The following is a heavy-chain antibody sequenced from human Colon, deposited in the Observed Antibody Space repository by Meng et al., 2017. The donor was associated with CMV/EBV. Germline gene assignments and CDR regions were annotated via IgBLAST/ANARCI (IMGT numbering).Heavy chain of an antibody. J-gene: IGHJ4*02. V-gene: IGHV3-7*01. CDR3: ARDGGWYEYYFDY. Sequence: GESLKISCVASGFNFNGSWMNWVRQAPGMGLEWVAKIKHDGIEKYYVDSVRGRFTISRDNARNSIYLQMNSLGADDTALYYCARDGGWYEYYFDYWGQGILVTVSS. CDR1: GFNFNGSW. CDR2: IKHDGIEK. D-gene: IGHD6-13*01.